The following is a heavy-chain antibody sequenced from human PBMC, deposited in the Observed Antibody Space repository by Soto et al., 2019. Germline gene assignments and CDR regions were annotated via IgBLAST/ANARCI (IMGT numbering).Heavy chain of an antibody. D-gene: IGHD3-16*01. CDR1: GFTVSSKY. Sequence: PGGSLRLSCAASGFTVSSKYMSRVRQSPGKGLEWVSVIYSGGSTYYSDSVKGRFSISRDNSKNTLYLQMNSLRAEDTAVYYCARSITFGGVPLWGQGTLVTVSS. J-gene: IGHJ4*02. CDR2: IYSGGST. V-gene: IGHV3-66*01. CDR3: ARSITFGGVPL.